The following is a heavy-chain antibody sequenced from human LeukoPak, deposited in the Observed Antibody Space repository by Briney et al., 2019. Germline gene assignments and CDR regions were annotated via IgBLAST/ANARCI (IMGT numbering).Heavy chain of an antibody. V-gene: IGHV4-30-2*05. J-gene: IGHJ4*02. CDR2: IYLRGST. Sequence: PSETLSLTYTVSGDSITSTTYSYYWSWIRQAPGKGLEWLGSIYLRGSTYYTPSLQSRLTISADTSKNQFSLNLDSVTAADTAVYYCARALNHYASRTYYNHFDSWGQGTLVTVSS. CDR3: ARALNHYASRTYYNHFDS. CDR1: GDSITSTTYSYY. D-gene: IGHD3-10*01.